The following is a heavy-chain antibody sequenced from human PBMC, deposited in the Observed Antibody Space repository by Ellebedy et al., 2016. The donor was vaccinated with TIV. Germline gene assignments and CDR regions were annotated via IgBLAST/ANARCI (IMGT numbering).Heavy chain of an antibody. Sequence: GGSLRLSCAASGFTFSTDSMNWVRQAPGKGLEWVSSMSGTSSYVHYADSVEGRFTISRDNAKTSLYLHMSSLRVEDTAVYYCARVHGDYRIDYWGPGTLVTVSS. CDR2: MSGTSSYV. CDR1: GFTFSTDS. D-gene: IGHD4-17*01. J-gene: IGHJ4*02. V-gene: IGHV3-21*06. CDR3: ARVHGDYRIDY.